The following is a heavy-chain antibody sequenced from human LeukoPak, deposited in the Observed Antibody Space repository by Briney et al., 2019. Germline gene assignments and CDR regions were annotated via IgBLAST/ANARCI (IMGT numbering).Heavy chain of an antibody. CDR2: IWYDGSNK. J-gene: IGHJ4*02. V-gene: IGHV3-33*01. D-gene: IGHD2-21*02. CDR3: ARDTSLGDLRFDY. Sequence: GGSLRLSCAASGFTFSSYGMHWVRQAPGKGLEWVAVIWYDGSNKFHADSVEGRFTISRDISKNTLYLQMNSLRAEDTAVYYCARDTSLGDLRFDYWGQGTLVTVSS. CDR1: GFTFSSYG.